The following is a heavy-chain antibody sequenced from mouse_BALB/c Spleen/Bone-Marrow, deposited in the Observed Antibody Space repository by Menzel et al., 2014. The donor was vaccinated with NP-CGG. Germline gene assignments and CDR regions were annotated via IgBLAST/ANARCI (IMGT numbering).Heavy chain of an antibody. CDR3: SRGVLAYFDY. Sequence: VQLKQSGPELVKPGASVKVSCKASGYAFTNYNMNWVKQSHGKSLEWIGYIDPYSGGTNYNQKFRGRATLTVDKSSSTAYMHLNSLTSEDSAVYYCSRGVLAYFDYGGQGTTLTGSS. V-gene: IGHV1S135*01. D-gene: IGHD2-14*01. J-gene: IGHJ2*01. CDR2: IDPYSGGT. CDR1: GYAFTNYN.